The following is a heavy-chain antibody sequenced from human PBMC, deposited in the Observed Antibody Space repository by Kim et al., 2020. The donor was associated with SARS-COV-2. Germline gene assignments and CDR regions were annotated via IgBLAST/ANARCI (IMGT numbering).Heavy chain of an antibody. J-gene: IGHJ6*01. CDR3: SMGRVIYSSSPKPTTPYYY. V-gene: IGHV1-69*13. D-gene: IGHD6-13*01. CDR1: GGTFSSYA. Sequence: SVKVSCKASGGTFSSYAISWVRQAPGQGLEWMGGIIPIFGTANYAQKFQGRVTITADESTSTAYMELSSLRFEDTSAYYCSMGRVIYSSSPKPTTPYYY. CDR2: IIPIFGTA.